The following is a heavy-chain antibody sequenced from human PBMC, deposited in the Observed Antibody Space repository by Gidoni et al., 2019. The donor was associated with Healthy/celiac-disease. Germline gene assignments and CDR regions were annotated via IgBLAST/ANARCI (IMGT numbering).Heavy chain of an antibody. CDR2: FDPEDGET. D-gene: IGHD3-16*02. CDR3: ATGVGGLRLGELSLFPFDY. V-gene: IGHV1-24*01. CDR1: GYTLPELS. J-gene: IGHJ4*02. Sequence: QVQLVQSGAEVKKPGASVKVSCTVSGYTLPELSMHWVRQAPGKGLEWMGGFDPEDGETTYAQKFQGRVTMTEDTSTDTAYMELSSLRSEDTAVYYCATGVGGLRLGELSLFPFDYWGQGTLVTVSS.